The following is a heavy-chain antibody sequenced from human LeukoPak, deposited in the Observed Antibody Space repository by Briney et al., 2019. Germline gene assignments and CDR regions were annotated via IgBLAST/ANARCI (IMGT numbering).Heavy chain of an antibody. J-gene: IGHJ5*02. V-gene: IGHV3-33*01. CDR1: GFTFSSYG. Sequence: GGSLRLSCAASGFTFSSYGMHWVRQAPGKGLEWVAVIWYDGSNKYYVDSVKGRFTISRDNSKNTLYLQMNSLRAEDTAVYYCAREGIIAEAGLTNWFDPWGQGTLVTVSS. CDR3: AREGIIAEAGLTNWFDP. CDR2: IWYDGSNK. D-gene: IGHD6-13*01.